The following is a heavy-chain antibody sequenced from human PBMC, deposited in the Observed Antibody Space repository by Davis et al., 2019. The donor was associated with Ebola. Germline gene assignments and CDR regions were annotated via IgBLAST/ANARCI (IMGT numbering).Heavy chain of an antibody. D-gene: IGHD3-22*01. CDR3: ARIYDSSGYYFGY. Sequence: GESLKISCHGSGYSFTSYWIGWVRQLPGKGLEWMGIIYPGDSDTRYSPSFQGQVTIPADKSISTAYLQWNSLKASDTAMYYCARIYDSSGYYFGYWGQGTLVTVSS. CDR2: IYPGDSDT. V-gene: IGHV5-51*01. J-gene: IGHJ4*02. CDR1: GYSFTSYW.